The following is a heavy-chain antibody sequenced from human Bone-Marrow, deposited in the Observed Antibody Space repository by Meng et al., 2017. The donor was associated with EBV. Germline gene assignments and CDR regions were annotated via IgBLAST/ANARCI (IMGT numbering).Heavy chain of an antibody. CDR3: ARESGRGYTPDF. CDR1: GGAFSNSA. J-gene: IGHJ4*02. CDR2: FIPILGTP. Sequence: QVQVVRSGGGGKGPWPSVKVSCKASGGAFSNSAISWVRQAPGQGLEWMGGFIPILGTPNYAQKYQDRVTITADESTSTAYMELSGLRSEDTAVYYCARESGRGYTPDFWGQGTLVTVSS. D-gene: IGHD3-10*01. V-gene: IGHV1-69*01.